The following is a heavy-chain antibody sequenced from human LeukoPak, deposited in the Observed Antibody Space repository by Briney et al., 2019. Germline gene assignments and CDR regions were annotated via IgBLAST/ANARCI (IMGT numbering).Heavy chain of an antibody. CDR1: GYTFTSYY. D-gene: IGHD3-22*01. CDR3: ARPSYDSSDYEYFQH. J-gene: IGHJ1*01. CDR2: INPSGGST. V-gene: IGHV1-46*01. Sequence: ASVKVSCKASGYTFTSYYMHWVRQAPGQGLEWMGIINPSGGSTSYAQKFQGRVTMTRDTSTSTVYMELSRLRSDDTAVYYCARPSYDSSDYEYFQHWGQGTLVTVSS.